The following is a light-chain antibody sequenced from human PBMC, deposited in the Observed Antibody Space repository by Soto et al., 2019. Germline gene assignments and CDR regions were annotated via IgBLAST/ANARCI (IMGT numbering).Light chain of an antibody. Sequence: DIQMTQSPSTLSASVGDRVTITCRASQSISSWLAWYQQKPGEAPKLLIYKASSLESGVPSRFSGSGSGTEFTLSISSLQPDDFATYYCQQYNSYSWTFGQGTKVEI. CDR1: QSISSW. J-gene: IGKJ1*01. V-gene: IGKV1-5*03. CDR3: QQYNSYSWT. CDR2: KAS.